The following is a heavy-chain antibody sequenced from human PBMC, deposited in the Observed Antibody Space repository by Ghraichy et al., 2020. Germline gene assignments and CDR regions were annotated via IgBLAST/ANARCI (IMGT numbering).Heavy chain of an antibody. CDR2: IYYSGST. J-gene: IGHJ4*02. Sequence: SETLSLTCTVSGGSISSSSYYWGWIRQPPGKGLEWIGSIYYSGSTYYNPSLKSRVTISVDTSKNQFSLKLSSVTAADTAVYYCARLQGYDILTGYYNPYYFDYWGQGTLVTVSS. V-gene: IGHV4-39*01. CDR3: ARLQGYDILTGYYNPYYFDY. D-gene: IGHD3-9*01. CDR1: GGSISSSSYY.